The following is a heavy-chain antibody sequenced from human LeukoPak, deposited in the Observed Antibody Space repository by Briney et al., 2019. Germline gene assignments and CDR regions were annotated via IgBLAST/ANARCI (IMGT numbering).Heavy chain of an antibody. CDR1: GYSFTTYG. D-gene: IGHD5-24*01. Sequence: GASVKVSCKTSGYSFTTYGVTWVRQAPRQGLEWMGWISAYNGDTNYAQKLQGRVTMTTDTSTSTAYMELRSLRSDDTAVYYCARGGSERWLQFVVAFDIWGQGTMVTVSS. CDR2: ISAYNGDT. CDR3: ARGGSERWLQFVVAFDI. V-gene: IGHV1-18*01. J-gene: IGHJ3*02.